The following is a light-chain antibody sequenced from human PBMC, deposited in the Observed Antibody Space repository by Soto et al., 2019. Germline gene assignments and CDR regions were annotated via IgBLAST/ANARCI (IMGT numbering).Light chain of an antibody. CDR1: SSISGGHDY. J-gene: IGLJ1*01. CDR2: EVS. V-gene: IGLV2-14*01. CDR3: VLSTCSTTDV. Sequence: QSVLTQPASVSGSPRQSITISCTENSSISGGHDYVLWYQQHPREGPKMMVFEVSHRPSGVYSRFSGAGSGMRASLTISGLQAEGVADYDWVLSTCSTTDVFGCGTKVNV.